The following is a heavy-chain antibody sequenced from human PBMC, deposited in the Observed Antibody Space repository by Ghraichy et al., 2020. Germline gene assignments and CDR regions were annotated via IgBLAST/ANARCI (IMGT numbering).Heavy chain of an antibody. V-gene: IGHV3-7*03. CDR2: IKQDGSEK. J-gene: IGHJ6*03. CDR1: GFTFSSYW. D-gene: IGHD6-13*01. Sequence: GESLNISCAASGFTFSSYWMSWVRQAPGKGLEWVANIKQDGSEKYYVDSVKGRFTISRDNAKNSLYLQMNSLRAEDTAVYYWARDSFSSSYSTGLLDFYYYYYMDVWGKGTTVTVSS. CDR3: ARDSFSSSYSTGLLDFYYYYYMDV.